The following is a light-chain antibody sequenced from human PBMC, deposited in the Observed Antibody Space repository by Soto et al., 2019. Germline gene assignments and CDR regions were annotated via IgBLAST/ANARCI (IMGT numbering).Light chain of an antibody. CDR3: QQSYSTPPWT. J-gene: IGKJ1*01. V-gene: IGKV1-39*01. CDR2: AAS. CDR1: QSIVTY. Sequence: DIQMTQSPSSLSASVVYISAITCLASQSIVTYLNWYLQKPGKAPKLLIYAASNLQSGVPSRFSGSGSGTDFTLTISSLQPEDFATYFCQQSYSTPPWTFGQGTKVDIK.